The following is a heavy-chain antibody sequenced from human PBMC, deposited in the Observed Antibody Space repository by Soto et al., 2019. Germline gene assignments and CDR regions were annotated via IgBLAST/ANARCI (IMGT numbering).Heavy chain of an antibody. D-gene: IGHD2-21*02. J-gene: IGHJ4*02. CDR2: ISSSGYST. Sequence: GGSLRLSCAASGFTFNNYAMSWVRQAPGKGLEWVSAISSSGYSTYYADSVKGRFTISRDNSRNTVYLQMNNLRADDTAVYYCAKGSVVVAAKFDSWGQGTLVTVSS. CDR3: AKGSVVVAAKFDS. V-gene: IGHV3-23*01. CDR1: GFTFNNYA.